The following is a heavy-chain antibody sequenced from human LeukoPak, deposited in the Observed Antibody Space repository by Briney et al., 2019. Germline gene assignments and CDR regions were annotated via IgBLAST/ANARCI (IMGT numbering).Heavy chain of an antibody. CDR2: ISAYNRDT. V-gene: IGHV1-18*01. D-gene: IGHD4-23*01. CDR1: GYTFTSYG. Sequence: ASVKVSCKASGYTFTSYGISWVRQAPGQGLEWVGWISAYNRDTNYAQKVQGRVTLTTDTSTTTAYMELRSLGSDDTAVYYCARDTSGGPYFDYWGQGTLVTVAS. CDR3: ARDTSGGPYFDY. J-gene: IGHJ4*02.